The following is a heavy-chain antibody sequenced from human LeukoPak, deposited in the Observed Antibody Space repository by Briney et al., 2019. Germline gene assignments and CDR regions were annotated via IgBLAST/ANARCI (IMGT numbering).Heavy chain of an antibody. J-gene: IGHJ4*02. CDR3: VKDRWIDY. CDR1: GFTFSSYA. D-gene: IGHD5-24*01. CDR2: ISSNGDST. V-gene: IGHV3-64D*06. Sequence: QPGGSLRLSCSVSGFTFSSYAMHWVRQAPEKGLQYVSSISSNGDSTYYAASVKGRFTISRDNSKSTLYLQMSSLRAEDTAVYYCVKDRWIDYWGQGALVTVSS.